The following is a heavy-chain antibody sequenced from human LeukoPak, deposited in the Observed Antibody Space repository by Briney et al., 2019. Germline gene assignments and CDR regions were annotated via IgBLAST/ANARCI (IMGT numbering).Heavy chain of an antibody. V-gene: IGHV4-39*07. CDR3: AREAPRAFDI. CDR2: IFYSGIT. Sequence: SETLSLTCTVSGGSISSSTYYWGWIRQPPGKGLEWIGSIFYSGITYYNPSLKSRVTISVDTSKNQFSLKLSSVTAADTAVYYCAREAPRAFDIWGQGTMVTVSS. J-gene: IGHJ3*02. CDR1: GGSISSSTYY.